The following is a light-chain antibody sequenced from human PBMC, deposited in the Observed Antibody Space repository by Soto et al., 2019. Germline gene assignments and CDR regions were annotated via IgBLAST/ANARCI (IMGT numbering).Light chain of an antibody. CDR1: QSVSSSY. CDR2: GAS. V-gene: IGKV3-20*01. J-gene: IGKJ1*01. CDR3: QQYGSSPWT. Sequence: EIVLTQSPGTLSLSPGERATLSCRASQSVSSSYLAWYQQKPGQPPRLLIYGASSRATGIPDRFSGGGSGTDFTLTIIRLEPEDFAVYYCQQYGSSPWTFGQGTKVDIK.